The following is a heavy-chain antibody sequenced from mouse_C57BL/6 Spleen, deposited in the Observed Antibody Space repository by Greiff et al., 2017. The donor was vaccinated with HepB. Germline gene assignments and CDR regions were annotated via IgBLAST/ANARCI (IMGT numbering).Heavy chain of an antibody. V-gene: IGHV1-22*01. J-gene: IGHJ2*01. D-gene: IGHD2-3*01. Sequence: EVQLQQSGPELVKPGASVKMSCKASGYTFTDYNMHWVKQSHGKSLEWIGYINPNNGGTSYNQKFKGKATLTVNKSSSTAYMELRSLTSEDSAVYYCAKGYYNGGPLDYWGQGTTLTVSS. CDR3: AKGYYNGGPLDY. CDR2: INPNNGGT. CDR1: GYTFTDYN.